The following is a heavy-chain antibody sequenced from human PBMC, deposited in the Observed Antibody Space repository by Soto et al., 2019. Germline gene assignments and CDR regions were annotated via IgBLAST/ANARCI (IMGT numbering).Heavy chain of an antibody. CDR1: GFTFSSYG. J-gene: IGHJ4*02. D-gene: IGHD3-22*01. V-gene: IGHV3-33*01. CDR3: ARPRYYYDSSGYYLHY. CDR2: IWYDGSNK. Sequence: GGSLRLSCAASGFTFSSYGMHWVRQAPGKGLEWVAVIWYDGSNKYYADSVKGRFTISRDNSKNTLYLQMNSLRAEDTAVYYCARPRYYYDSSGYYLHYWGQGTLVTVSS.